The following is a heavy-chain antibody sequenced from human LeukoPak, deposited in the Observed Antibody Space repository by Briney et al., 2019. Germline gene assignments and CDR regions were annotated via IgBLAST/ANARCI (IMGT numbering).Heavy chain of an antibody. Sequence: GGSLRLSCAASGFTFSTYGRNWLRQAPGKGLEWVSYISHSSTSVYYADSVKGRFTISRDNSKNSLTLQMNGLRDEDTAVYYCARASRSGYDYWGQGTLVTVSS. D-gene: IGHD3-22*01. J-gene: IGHJ4*02. CDR3: ARASRSGYDY. CDR2: ISHSSTSV. V-gene: IGHV3-48*02. CDR1: GFTFSTYG.